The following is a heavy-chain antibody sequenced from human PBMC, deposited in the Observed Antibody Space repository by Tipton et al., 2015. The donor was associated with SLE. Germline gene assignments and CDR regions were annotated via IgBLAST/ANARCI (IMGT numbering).Heavy chain of an antibody. Sequence: QVQLVQSGPEVKKPGASVKVSCKASGYTFTGYYMHWVRQAPGQGLEWMGRINPNSGGTNYAQKFQGRVTMTRDTSISTAYMELSRLRSDDSAVYYCAREGVPAVYEGASDYWGQGTLVTVSS. V-gene: IGHV1-2*06. CDR2: INPNSGGT. D-gene: IGHD2-2*01. J-gene: IGHJ4*02. CDR3: AREGVPAVYEGASDY. CDR1: GYTFTGYY.